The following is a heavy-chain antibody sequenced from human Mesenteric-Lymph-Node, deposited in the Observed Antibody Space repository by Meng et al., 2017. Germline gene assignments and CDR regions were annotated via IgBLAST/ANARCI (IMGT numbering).Heavy chain of an antibody. D-gene: IGHD5-12*01. V-gene: IGHV4-4*07. Sequence: SETLSLTCTVSGGSISSYYWSWIRQPAGKGLEWIGRIYTSGSTNYNPSLKSRVTISVDTSKNQFSLKLSSVTAADTAVYYCARGGNIVAPYGMDVWGQGTTVTVSS. CDR1: GGSISSYY. CDR2: IYTSGST. CDR3: ARGGNIVAPYGMDV. J-gene: IGHJ6*02.